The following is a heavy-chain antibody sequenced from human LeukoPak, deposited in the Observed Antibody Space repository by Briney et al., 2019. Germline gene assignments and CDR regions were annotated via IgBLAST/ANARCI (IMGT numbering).Heavy chain of an antibody. CDR3: AKDIHSGGSGIDY. D-gene: IGHD2-15*01. V-gene: IGHV3-9*01. Sequence: PGRSLRLSCAASGFTFDDYAMHWVWQAPGKGLEWVSGISWNSGSIGYADSVKGRFTISRDNAKNSLYLQMNSLRAEDTALYYCAKDIHSGGSGIDYWGQGTLVTVSS. J-gene: IGHJ4*02. CDR2: ISWNSGSI. CDR1: GFTFDDYA.